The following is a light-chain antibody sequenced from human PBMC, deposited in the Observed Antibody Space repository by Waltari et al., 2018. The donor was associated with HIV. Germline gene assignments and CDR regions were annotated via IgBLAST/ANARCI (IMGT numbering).Light chain of an antibody. CDR2: DAS. V-gene: IGKV1-39*01. CDR3: QQSYSSPLT. Sequence: DIQMAQSTSLLSASVGDSVSITCRASQTVTNKVNWYQQKPGKAPQVLIYDASTLQSVVPSRFRGGGSGTDFTLTITSLQLDDFATYFCQQSYSSPLTFGPGTKVDIK. CDR1: QTVTNK. J-gene: IGKJ3*01.